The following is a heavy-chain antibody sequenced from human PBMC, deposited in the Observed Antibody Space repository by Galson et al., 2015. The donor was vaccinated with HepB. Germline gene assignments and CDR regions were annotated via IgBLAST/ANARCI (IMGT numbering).Heavy chain of an antibody. CDR1: GFTFSSYA. Sequence: SLRLSCAASGFTFSSYAMSWVRQAPGKGLEWVSAISGSGGSTYYADSVKGRFTISRDNSKNTLCLQMNSLRAEDTAVYYCVKGGHSSSWYDYSYYYGMDVWGQGTTVTVSS. V-gene: IGHV3-23*01. CDR2: ISGSGGST. D-gene: IGHD6-13*01. CDR3: VKGGHSSSWYDYSYYYGMDV. J-gene: IGHJ6*02.